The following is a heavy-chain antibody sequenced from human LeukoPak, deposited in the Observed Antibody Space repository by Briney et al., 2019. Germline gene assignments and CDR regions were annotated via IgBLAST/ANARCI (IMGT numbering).Heavy chain of an antibody. CDR1: GYSISSGYY. J-gene: IGHJ5*02. Sequence: GSLRLSCAVSGYSISSGYYWGWIRQPPGKGLEWIGSIYHSGSTYYNPSLKSRVTISVDTSKNQFSLKLSSVTAADTAVYYCARRSYDFWSGYYTEWFDPWGQGTLVTVSS. CDR3: ARRSYDFWSGYYTEWFDP. V-gene: IGHV4-38-2*01. D-gene: IGHD3-3*01. CDR2: IYHSGST.